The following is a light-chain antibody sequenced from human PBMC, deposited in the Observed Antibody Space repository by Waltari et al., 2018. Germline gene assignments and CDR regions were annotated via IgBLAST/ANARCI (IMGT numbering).Light chain of an antibody. J-gene: IGKJ1*01. V-gene: IGKV1-NL1*01. CDR3: QQYYRSPPT. Sequence: DIQMTQSPSSLSACLGNRVTITCRASQGITNFLAWYQQRPGTAPKLLLYGASRLESGVPSRFSGSGSGTNYTLTISSLQPEDFASYYCQQYYRSPPTFGQGTKVEIK. CDR2: GAS. CDR1: QGITNF.